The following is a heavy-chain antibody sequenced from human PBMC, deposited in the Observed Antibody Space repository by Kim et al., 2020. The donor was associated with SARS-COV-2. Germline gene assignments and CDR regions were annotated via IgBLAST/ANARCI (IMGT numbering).Heavy chain of an antibody. CDR2: ISGSGGST. Sequence: GGSLRLSCAASGFTFSSYAMSWVRQAPGKGLEWVSAISGSGGSTYYADSVKGRFTISRDNSKNTLYLQMNSLRAEDTAVYYCAKDAYYYDSSGYYYKEDYWGQGTLVTVSS. D-gene: IGHD3-22*01. V-gene: IGHV3-23*01. CDR3: AKDAYYYDSSGYYYKEDY. J-gene: IGHJ4*02. CDR1: GFTFSSYA.